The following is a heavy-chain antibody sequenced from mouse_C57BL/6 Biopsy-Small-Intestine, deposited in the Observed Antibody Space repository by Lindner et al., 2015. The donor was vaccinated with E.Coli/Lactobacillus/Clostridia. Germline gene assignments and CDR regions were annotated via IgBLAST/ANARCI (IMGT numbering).Heavy chain of an antibody. CDR2: ISSGSNAV. Sequence: VQLQESGGGLVKPGGSLKLSCAASGFTFSDYGMHWVRQAPEKGLEWVAYISSGSNAVYFADTLKGRFTISRDNVKNTLFLQMTSLRSEDTAMYYCAREDYGRTYGWYFDAWGTGTTVTVSS. CDR1: GFTFSDYG. V-gene: IGHV5-17*01. D-gene: IGHD1-1*01. CDR3: AREDYGRTYGWYFDA. J-gene: IGHJ1*03.